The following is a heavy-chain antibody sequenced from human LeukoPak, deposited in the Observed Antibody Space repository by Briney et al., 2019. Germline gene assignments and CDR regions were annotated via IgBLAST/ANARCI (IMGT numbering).Heavy chain of an antibody. CDR2: INYSGST. Sequence: SETLSLTCSVSGGPITSYYWTWIRQPPGKGLEWIGYINYSGSTNYNPSLKGRVTISVDTSKNQFSLKLSSVTAADTAVYYSARPLSSSWYDAFDIWGQGTMVTVSS. J-gene: IGHJ3*02. V-gene: IGHV4-59*01. CDR1: GGPITSYY. CDR3: ARPLSSSWYDAFDI. D-gene: IGHD6-13*01.